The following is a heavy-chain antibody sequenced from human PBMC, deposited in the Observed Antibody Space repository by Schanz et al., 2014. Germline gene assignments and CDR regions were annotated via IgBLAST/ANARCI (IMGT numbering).Heavy chain of an antibody. CDR2: INPIGGST. Sequence: QVQLVQSGAEMKKPGASVKVSCKASGYTFTGYYMHWVRQAPGQGLEWMGIINPIGGSTTYAQKFRGAVTLTTDTSTDTAYLELTSLRSEDTAVYYCARGGYSSGWYDRDIAHFDYWGQGTLVTVSS. V-gene: IGHV1-46*01. J-gene: IGHJ4*02. D-gene: IGHD6-19*01. CDR1: GYTFTGYY. CDR3: ARGGYSSGWYDRDIAHFDY.